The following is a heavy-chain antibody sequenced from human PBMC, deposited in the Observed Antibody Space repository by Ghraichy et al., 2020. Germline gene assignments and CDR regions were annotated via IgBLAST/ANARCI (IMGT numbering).Heavy chain of an antibody. CDR1: GFPFSDSA. CDR2: ISTDGYRT. D-gene: IGHD6-19*01. J-gene: IGHJ4*02. Sequence: GGSLRLSCAASGFPFSDSAIHWVRQAPGKGLEFVSAISTDGYRTSYANSVKGRFTVSRDNSKNTCYLRMSSLRAEDMGVYYCVRGKLSGSGWKDYFDYWGQGSLVTVSS. CDR3: VRGKLSGSGWKDYFDY. V-gene: IGHV3-64*01.